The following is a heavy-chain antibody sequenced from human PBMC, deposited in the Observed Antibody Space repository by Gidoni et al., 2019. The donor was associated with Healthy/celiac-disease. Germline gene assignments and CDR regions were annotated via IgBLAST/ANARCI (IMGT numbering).Heavy chain of an antibody. J-gene: IGHJ5*02. CDR2: INHSGST. CDR1: GGSFSGYY. Sequence: QVQLQQWGAGLLKPSETLSLTCAVYGGSFSGYYWSWIRQPPGKGLEWIGEINHSGSTNYNPSLKSRVTISVDTSKNQFSLKLSSVTAADTAVYYCARGQRRYYDSSGYYFLSWGQGTLVTVSS. CDR3: ARGQRRYYDSSGYYFLS. V-gene: IGHV4-34*01. D-gene: IGHD3-22*01.